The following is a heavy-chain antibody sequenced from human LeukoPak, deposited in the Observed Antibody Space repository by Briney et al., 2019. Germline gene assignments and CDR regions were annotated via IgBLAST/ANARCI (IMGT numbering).Heavy chain of an antibody. V-gene: IGHV3-33*01. CDR1: GFTFSSYG. D-gene: IGHD3-22*01. CDR2: IWYDGSNK. J-gene: IGHJ4*02. CDR3: ASAGYYYDSSGYYGSRDY. Sequence: GGSLRLSCAASGFTFSSYGMHWVRQAPGKGLEWVAVIWYDGSNKYYADSVKGRFTISRDNSKNTLYLQMNSLRAEDTAVYYCASAGYYYDSSGYYGSRDYWGQGTLVTVSS.